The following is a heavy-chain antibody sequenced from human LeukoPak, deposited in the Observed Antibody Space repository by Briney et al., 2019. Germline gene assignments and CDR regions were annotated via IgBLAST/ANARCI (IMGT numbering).Heavy chain of an antibody. V-gene: IGHV3-30*02. CDR1: GFTFSYFG. Sequence: GGSLRLSCVASGFTFSYFGMHWVRQAPGKGLEWVAFIRYDGSNEYYAESVKGRFTISRDNSKNTLYLQMNSLRVEDTAAYYCAKIEGKYQLANIPDSWGQGTLVTVSS. J-gene: IGHJ4*02. CDR3: AKIEGKYQLANIPDS. CDR2: IRYDGSNE. D-gene: IGHD2-2*01.